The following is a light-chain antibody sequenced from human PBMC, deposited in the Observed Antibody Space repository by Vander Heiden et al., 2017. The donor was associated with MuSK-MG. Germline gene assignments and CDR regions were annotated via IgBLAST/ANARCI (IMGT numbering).Light chain of an antibody. CDR1: TGAVTSGHY. V-gene: IGLV7-46*01. CDR3: LLYYSGARRFV. CDR2: ETS. J-gene: IGLJ3*02. Sequence: QAVVTQEPSLTVSPGGTVTLTCGSSTGAVTSGHYPYWFQQKPGQAPRTLIYETSNKHSWTPARFACSLLGGKAAPTLSGAQPEDEAEDDCLLYYSGARRFVFGGGTKLTVL.